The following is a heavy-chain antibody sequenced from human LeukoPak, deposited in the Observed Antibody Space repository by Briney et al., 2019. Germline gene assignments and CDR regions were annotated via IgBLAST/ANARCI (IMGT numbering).Heavy chain of an antibody. CDR1: GYTFTGYY. Sequence: ASVKVSCKASGYTFTGYYMHWVRQAPGQGLEWMGWINTNTGNPTYAQGFTGRFVFSLDTSVSTAYLQISSLKAEDTAVYYCARVLPSAALDYWGQGTLVTVSS. CDR3: ARVLPSAALDY. CDR2: INTNTGNP. J-gene: IGHJ4*02. V-gene: IGHV7-4-1*02. D-gene: IGHD1-14*01.